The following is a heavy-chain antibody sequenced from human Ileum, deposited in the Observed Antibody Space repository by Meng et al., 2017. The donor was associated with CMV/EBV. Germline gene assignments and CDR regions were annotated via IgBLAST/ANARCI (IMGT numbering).Heavy chain of an antibody. Sequence: SETLSLTCTVSGGSISSSSYYWGWIRQPPGKGLEWIGSIYYSGSTYYNPSLKSRVTISVDTSKNQFSLKLSSVTAADTAVYYCDYYDFWSGYYSFDYWGQGTLVTVSS. CDR2: IYYSGST. D-gene: IGHD3-3*01. CDR1: GGSISSSSYY. CDR3: DYYDFWSGYYSFDY. J-gene: IGHJ4*02. V-gene: IGHV4-39*01.